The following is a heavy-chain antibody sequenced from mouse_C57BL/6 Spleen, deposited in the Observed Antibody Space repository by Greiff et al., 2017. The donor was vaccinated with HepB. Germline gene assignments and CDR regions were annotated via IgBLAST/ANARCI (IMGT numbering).Heavy chain of an antibody. D-gene: IGHD1-1*01. Sequence: QVQLQQSGPELVKPGASVKISCKASGYAFSSSWMNWVKQRPGKGLEWIGRIYPGDGDTNYNGKFKGKATRTADKSSSTAYMQLSSLTSEDSAVYFCARQDITTVVNYAMDYWGQGTSVTVSS. J-gene: IGHJ4*01. CDR3: ARQDITTVVNYAMDY. CDR1: GYAFSSSW. CDR2: IYPGDGDT. V-gene: IGHV1-82*01.